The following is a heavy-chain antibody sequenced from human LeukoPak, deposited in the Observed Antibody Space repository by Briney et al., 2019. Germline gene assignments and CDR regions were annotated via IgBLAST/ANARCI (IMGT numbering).Heavy chain of an antibody. J-gene: IGHJ4*02. CDR1: GFTFSSYW. CDR2: IKQDGSEK. D-gene: IGHD5-12*01. V-gene: IGHV3-7*01. CDR3: ARVKGVEMATIRSGFDY. Sequence: PGGSLRLSCAASGFTFSSYWMSWVRQAPGKGLEWVAHIKQDGSEKYYVDSVKGRFTISRDNAKNSLYLQMNSLRAEDTAVYYCARVKGVEMATIRSGFDYWGQGTLVTVSS.